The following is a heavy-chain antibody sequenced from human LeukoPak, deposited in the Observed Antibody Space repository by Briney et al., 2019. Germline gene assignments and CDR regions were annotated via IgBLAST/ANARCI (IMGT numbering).Heavy chain of an antibody. CDR1: GFTFSNAW. D-gene: IGHD3-10*01. Sequence: GGSLRLSCAASGFTFSNAWMSWVRQAPGKGLEWVGRIKNKTDGGTTDYAAPVKGRFAILRDDSKSILYLQMNSLKTEDTAVYYCTARSSVNNFFDYWGQGMMVTVSS. V-gene: IGHV3-15*01. J-gene: IGHJ4*02. CDR3: TARSSVNNFFDY. CDR2: IKNKTDGGTT.